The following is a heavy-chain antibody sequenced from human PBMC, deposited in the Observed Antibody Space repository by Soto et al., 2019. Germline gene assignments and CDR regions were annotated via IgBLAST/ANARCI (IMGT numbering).Heavy chain of an antibody. CDR3: ANGRGGRSDFYDAFDI. J-gene: IGHJ3*02. CDR1: GGTFSSYA. V-gene: IGHV1-69*13. CDR2: IIPIFGTA. Sequence: GASVKVSCKASGGTFSSYAISWVRQAPGQGLEWMGGIIPIFGTANYAQKFQGKVTITADESTSTAYMELSSLRSEDTAVYYCANGRGGRSDFYDAFDIWGQGTLVTVSS. D-gene: IGHD2-21*02.